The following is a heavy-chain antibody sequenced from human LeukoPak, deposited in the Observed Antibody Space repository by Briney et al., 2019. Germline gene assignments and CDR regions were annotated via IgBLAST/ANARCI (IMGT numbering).Heavy chain of an antibody. CDR1: GFTFTSSA. V-gene: IGHV1-58*02. Sequence: ASVKVSCKASGFTFTSSAIQWVRQARGQRLEWIGWIVIGSDNTSYAQKFQGRVTVTRDTSTSTVHMELSGLRSEDTAVYYCARDQEGFDYWGQGTLVTVSS. J-gene: IGHJ4*02. CDR2: IVIGSDNT. CDR3: ARDQEGFDY.